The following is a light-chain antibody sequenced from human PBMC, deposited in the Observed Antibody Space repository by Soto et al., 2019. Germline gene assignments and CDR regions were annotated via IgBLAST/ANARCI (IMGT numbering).Light chain of an antibody. CDR1: SSDVGGYNY. Sequence: QSVLTQPPSASGSPGQSVTISCTGTSSDVGGYNYVSWYQQHPGKAPKLMIYEVSKRPSGVPDRCSGSKSGNTASLTASGLQAEDEADYYCSSYAGSNNVVFGGGTQLTVL. CDR2: EVS. CDR3: SSYAGSNNVV. J-gene: IGLJ2*01. V-gene: IGLV2-8*01.